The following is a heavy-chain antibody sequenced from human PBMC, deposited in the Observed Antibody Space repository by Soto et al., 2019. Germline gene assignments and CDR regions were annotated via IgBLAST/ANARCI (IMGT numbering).Heavy chain of an antibody. CDR1: GGTFSSYT. CDR2: IIPILGIA. CDR3: SSSVEQWLKTVY. Sequence: QVQLVQSGAEVKKPGSSVKVSCKASGGTFSSYTISWVRQAPGQGLEWMGRIIPILGIANYAQKFQGRVTITADKSTSTAYMELSSLRSEDTAVYYCSSSVEQWLKTVYWGQGTLVTVSS. V-gene: IGHV1-69*02. J-gene: IGHJ4*02. D-gene: IGHD6-19*01.